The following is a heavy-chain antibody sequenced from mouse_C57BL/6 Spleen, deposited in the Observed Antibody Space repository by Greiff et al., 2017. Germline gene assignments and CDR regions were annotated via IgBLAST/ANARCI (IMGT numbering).Heavy chain of an antibody. Sequence: VQLQQPGAELVKPGASVKLSCKASGYTFTSYWMQWVKQRPGQGLEWIGEIDPSDSYTNYNQKFKGKATLTVDTSSSTAYMQLSSLTSEDSAVYYCARSPYYGSPYWYFGVWGTGTTVTVSS. CDR2: IDPSDSYT. CDR3: ARSPYYGSPYWYFGV. CDR1: GYTFTSYW. D-gene: IGHD1-1*01. V-gene: IGHV1-50*01. J-gene: IGHJ1*03.